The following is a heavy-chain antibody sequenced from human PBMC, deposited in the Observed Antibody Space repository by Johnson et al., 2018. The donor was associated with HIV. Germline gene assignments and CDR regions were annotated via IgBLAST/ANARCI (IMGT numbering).Heavy chain of an antibody. CDR3: ARGGIMVVVVIAYDAFDI. D-gene: IGHD3-22*01. V-gene: IGHV3-30*04. J-gene: IGHJ3*02. CDR1: GFTFSSYA. CDR2: ISYDGSNK. Sequence: QVQLVESGGGVVQPGRSLRLSCAASGFTFSSYAMHWVRQAPGKGLEWVAVISYDGSNKYYADSVKGRFTISRDNSKNTLYLQMNSLRAEETDVYYCARGGIMVVVVIAYDAFDIWGQETMVTVSS.